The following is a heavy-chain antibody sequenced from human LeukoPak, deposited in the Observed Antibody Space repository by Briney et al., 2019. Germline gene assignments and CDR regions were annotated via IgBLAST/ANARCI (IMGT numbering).Heavy chain of an antibody. V-gene: IGHV1-18*01. J-gene: IGHJ6*03. D-gene: IGHD3-22*01. CDR1: GYTFTSYG. Sequence: ASVKVSCKASGYTFTSYGISWVRQAPGQGLEWMGWISAYNGNTNYAQKLQGRVTMTTDTSTSTAYMELRSLRSDDTAVYYCARAPQVRGGYLPTAHYMDVWGKGTTVTVSS. CDR3: ARAPQVRGGYLPTAHYMDV. CDR2: ISAYNGNT.